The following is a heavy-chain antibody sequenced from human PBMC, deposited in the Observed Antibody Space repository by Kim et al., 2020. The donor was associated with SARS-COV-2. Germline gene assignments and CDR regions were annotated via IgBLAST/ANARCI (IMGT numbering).Heavy chain of an antibody. CDR2: IKYDGSAE. V-gene: IGHV3-7*03. Sequence: VGSLRLSCAASGLTFKNYWMTWVRQAPGTGLEWVASIKYDGSAEFYVDSVRGRFTISRDNAKDSVYLQLSSLRAEDTAVYYCAKGTNMDVWGQGTTVTVSS. CDR3: AKGTNMDV. D-gene: IGHD1-1*01. CDR1: GLTFKNYW. J-gene: IGHJ6*02.